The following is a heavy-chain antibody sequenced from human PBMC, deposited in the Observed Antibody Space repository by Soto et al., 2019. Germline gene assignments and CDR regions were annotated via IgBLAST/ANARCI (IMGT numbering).Heavy chain of an antibody. CDR2: LYSGGRI. V-gene: IGHV3-53*01. CDR1: GFTVSDHY. Sequence: EAQLVESGGGLIQPGGSLRLSCAASGFTVSDHYITWVRQAPGKGLEWVSLLYSGGRIYYADSVKGRFTISRDTSKTTLYLQMNSLRTEDTAVYYCARSDLDYAYALNVWGQGTTVTVSS. D-gene: IGHD3-16*01. J-gene: IGHJ6*02. CDR3: ARSDLDYAYALNV.